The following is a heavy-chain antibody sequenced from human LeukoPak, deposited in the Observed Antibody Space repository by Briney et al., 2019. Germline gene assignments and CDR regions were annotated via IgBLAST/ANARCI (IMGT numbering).Heavy chain of an antibody. V-gene: IGHV1-3*01. Sequence: GASVKVSCKASGYTFTTYAIHWVCQAPGQRLEWMGWINAGNGNTKYSQKLQGRVTITRDTSASTAYMQLSSLRSEDTAVYYCARTPSCSSTSCYEAWFDPWGQGTLVTVSS. CDR2: INAGNGNT. CDR1: GYTFTTYA. D-gene: IGHD2-2*01. CDR3: ARTPSCSSTSCYEAWFDP. J-gene: IGHJ5*02.